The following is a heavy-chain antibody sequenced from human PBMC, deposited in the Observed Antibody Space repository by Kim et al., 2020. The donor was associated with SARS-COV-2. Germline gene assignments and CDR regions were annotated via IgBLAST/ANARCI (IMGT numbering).Heavy chain of an antibody. Sequence: GGSLRLSCAASGFTFSNYWMHWVRQAPGKGLVWVSHIKSDGSSTTYADSVKGRFTISRDNAKNTLYLQMNSLRAEDTAVYYCARPYSGSWFTFDIWGQGTMVTVSS. CDR2: IKSDGSST. J-gene: IGHJ3*02. CDR1: GFTFSNYW. CDR3: ARPYSGSWFTFDI. V-gene: IGHV3-74*01. D-gene: IGHD1-26*01.